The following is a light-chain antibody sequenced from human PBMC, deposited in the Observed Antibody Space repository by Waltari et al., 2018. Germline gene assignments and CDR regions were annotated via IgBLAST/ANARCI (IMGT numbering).Light chain of an antibody. CDR3: QQYNSYPWT. CDR2: KAS. CDR1: QSISSW. J-gene: IGKJ1*01. Sequence: DIQMTQSPSTLSASVGDRVTITCRARQSISSWLAWYQQKPGKAPKLLIYKASSLESGVPSRFGGSGSWTEFTLTISSLQPDDFATYYCQQYNSYPWTFGQGTKVEIK. V-gene: IGKV1-5*03.